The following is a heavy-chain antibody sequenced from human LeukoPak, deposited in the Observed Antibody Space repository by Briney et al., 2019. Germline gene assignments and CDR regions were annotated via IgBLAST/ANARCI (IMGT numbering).Heavy chain of an antibody. Sequence: PGGSLRLSCAASGFTFSSYGMHWVRQAPGKGLEWVAVISYDGSNKYYADSVKGRFTISRDNSKYTLYLQMNSLRAEDTAVYYCARDIVVVPAAMGLDGAFDIWGQGTMVTVSS. J-gene: IGHJ3*02. V-gene: IGHV3-30*03. CDR2: ISYDGSNK. D-gene: IGHD2-2*01. CDR1: GFTFSSYG. CDR3: ARDIVVVPAAMGLDGAFDI.